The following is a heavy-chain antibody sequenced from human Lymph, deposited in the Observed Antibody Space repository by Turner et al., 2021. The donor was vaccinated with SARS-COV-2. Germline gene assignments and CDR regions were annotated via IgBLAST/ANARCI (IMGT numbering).Heavy chain of an antibody. Sequence: QVRLVQSGAEVKKPGASVLVSCKASANTFTGYYMHWVRQAPGQGLGWMGWINPNSGSTSYAQKFQGRITMTRNTSVSTAYMELSRLKSDDTAVYYGVRGGSIAVASTQYFDYWGQGTLVTVSS. D-gene: IGHD6-19*01. CDR3: VRGGSIAVASTQYFDY. J-gene: IGHJ4*02. CDR1: ANTFTGYY. CDR2: INPNSGST. V-gene: IGHV1-2*02.